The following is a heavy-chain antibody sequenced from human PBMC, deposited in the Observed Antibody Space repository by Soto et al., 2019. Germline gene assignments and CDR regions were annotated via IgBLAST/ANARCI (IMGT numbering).Heavy chain of an antibody. Sequence: GGSLRLSCAASGFTVSSNYMSWVRQAPGKGLEWVSVIYSGGSTYYADSVKGRFTISRHNSKNTLYLQMNSLRAEDTAVYYCARDGEGRYGSSYYYYMDVWGKGTTVTVSS. J-gene: IGHJ6*03. V-gene: IGHV3-53*04. CDR3: ARDGEGRYGSSYYYYMDV. CDR1: GFTVSSNY. D-gene: IGHD3-10*01. CDR2: IYSGGST.